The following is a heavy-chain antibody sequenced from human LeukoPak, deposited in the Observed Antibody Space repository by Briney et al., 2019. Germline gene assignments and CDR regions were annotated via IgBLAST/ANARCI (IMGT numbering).Heavy chain of an antibody. Sequence: GGSLRLSCAASGFTFSSYWMHWVRQAPGKGQVWVSRINSDGSSTSYADSVKGRFTISRDNAKNSLYLQMNSLRAEDTAVYYCARWPYSSSYYFDYWGQGTLVTVSS. V-gene: IGHV3-74*01. CDR1: GFTFSSYW. CDR3: ARWPYSSSYYFDY. CDR2: INSDGSST. J-gene: IGHJ4*02. D-gene: IGHD6-6*01.